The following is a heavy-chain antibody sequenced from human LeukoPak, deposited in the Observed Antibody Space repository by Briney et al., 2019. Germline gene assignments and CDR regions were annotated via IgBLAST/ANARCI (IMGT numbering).Heavy chain of an antibody. V-gene: IGHV1-18*01. CDR3: ARVVNFDWSHLPP. D-gene: IGHD3-9*01. CDR2: ISAYNGNT. Sequence: APVKGSCKASCFNFTHHGFSWGGQDPGQRPGWVGRISAYNGNTNYAQKLQGRVTMTTDTSTSTAYMELRSLRSDDTAVYYCARVVNFDWSHLPPWGQGTLVTVSS. CDR1: CFNFTHHG. J-gene: IGHJ5*02.